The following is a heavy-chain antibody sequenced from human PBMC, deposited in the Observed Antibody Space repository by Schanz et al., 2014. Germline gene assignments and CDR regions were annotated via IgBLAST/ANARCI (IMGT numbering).Heavy chain of an antibody. J-gene: IGHJ5*02. CDR2: IYTSGST. D-gene: IGHD3-3*01. V-gene: IGHV4-4*07. CDR1: GGSISSFY. CDR3: ARDRGYDFSFDP. Sequence: QVQLQESGPGLVKSSETLSLTCTVSGGSISSFYWGWIRQPAGKGLEWIGRIYTSGSTNYNPSLKCRVTMSLDPSKNQFSLKLRSVTAADTAVYYCARDRGYDFSFDPWGQGTLVTVSS.